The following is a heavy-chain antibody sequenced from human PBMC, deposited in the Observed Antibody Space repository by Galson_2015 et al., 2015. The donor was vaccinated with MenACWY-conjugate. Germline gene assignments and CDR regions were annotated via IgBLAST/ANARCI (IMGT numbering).Heavy chain of an antibody. Sequence: PALVKPTQTLTLTCTFSGFSLSTPEMCVSWIRQSPGKALEWLARIAWDDNKYYSTSLKTRLTISKDTSKNAVVLTMTNMDPVDTATYYCARTRRYTSYYYYYYIDVWGKGTTVAVSS. CDR3: ARTRRYTSYYYYYYIDV. CDR1: GFSLSTPEMC. J-gene: IGHJ6*03. V-gene: IGHV2-70*11. D-gene: IGHD5-12*01. CDR2: IAWDDNK.